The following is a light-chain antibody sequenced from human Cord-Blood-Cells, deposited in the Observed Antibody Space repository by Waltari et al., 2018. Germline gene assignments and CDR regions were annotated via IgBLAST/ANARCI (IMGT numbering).Light chain of an antibody. Sequence: NFMLTQPHSVSESPGQTVTISCTGTSGSIASNYVQWYQPRPGSAPTTVIYEDNQRPSGVPDRFSGSIDSSSNSASLTISGLKTEDEADYYCQSYDSSNWVFGGGTKLTVL. CDR1: SGSIASNY. CDR2: EDN. V-gene: IGLV6-57*02. J-gene: IGLJ3*02. CDR3: QSYDSSNWV.